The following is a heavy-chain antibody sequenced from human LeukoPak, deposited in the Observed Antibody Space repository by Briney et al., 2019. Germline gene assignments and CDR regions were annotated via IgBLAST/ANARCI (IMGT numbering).Heavy chain of an antibody. CDR1: GYTFTGYY. V-gene: IGHV1-2*02. CDR3: ARDFGRGYSGYDSN. J-gene: IGHJ4*02. Sequence: VSVKVSCKASGYTFTGYYMHWVRQAPGQGLEWMGWINPNSGGTNYAQKFQGRVTMTRDTSISTAYMELSRLRSDDTAVYYCARDFGRGYSGYDSNWGQGTLVTVSS. D-gene: IGHD5-12*01. CDR2: INPNSGGT.